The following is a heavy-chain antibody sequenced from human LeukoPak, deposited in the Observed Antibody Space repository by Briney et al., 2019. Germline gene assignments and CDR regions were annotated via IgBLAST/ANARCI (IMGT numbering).Heavy chain of an antibody. D-gene: IGHD1-26*01. CDR3: ASYSGSYYRYFDY. V-gene: IGHV4-34*01. Sequence: SETLSLTCAVYGGSFSGYYWSWIRQPPGKGLEWIGEINHSGSTNYNPSLKSRVTISVDTSKSQFSLKLSSVTAADTAVYYCASYSGSYYRYFDYWGQGTLVTVSS. CDR2: INHSGST. CDR1: GGSFSGYY. J-gene: IGHJ4*02.